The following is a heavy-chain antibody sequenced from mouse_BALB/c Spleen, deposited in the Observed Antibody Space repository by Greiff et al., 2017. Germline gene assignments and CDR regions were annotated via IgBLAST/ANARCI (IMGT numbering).Heavy chain of an antibody. CDR1: GYSITSDYA. V-gene: IGHV3-2*02. CDR3: ARVQIVRGSAMDY. Sequence: EVQLQQSGPGLVKPSQSLSLTCTVTGYSITSDYAWNWIRQFPGNKLEWMGYISYSGSTSYNPSLKSRISITRDTSKNQFFLQLNSVTTEDTATYYCARVQIVRGSAMDYWGQGTSVTVSS. CDR2: ISYSGST. J-gene: IGHJ4*01. D-gene: IGHD1-1*01.